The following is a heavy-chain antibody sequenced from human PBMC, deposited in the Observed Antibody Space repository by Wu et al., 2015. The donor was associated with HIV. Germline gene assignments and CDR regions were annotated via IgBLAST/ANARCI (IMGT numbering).Heavy chain of an antibody. V-gene: IGHV1-2*02. CDR2: INPNSGGR. CDR1: GYTFNDYY. Sequence: QVQLLQSGAEVKKPGASMKVSCKTSGYTFNDYYIQWVRQAPGQGLEWMGWINPNSGGRNYAQNFEDRVTMTRDTSITTAYMELRSLRSDDTAVYYCARDKRGYDVLTGYYIYFDYWGQGTLVTVSS. D-gene: IGHD3-9*01. CDR3: ARDKRGYDVLTGYYIYFDY. J-gene: IGHJ4*02.